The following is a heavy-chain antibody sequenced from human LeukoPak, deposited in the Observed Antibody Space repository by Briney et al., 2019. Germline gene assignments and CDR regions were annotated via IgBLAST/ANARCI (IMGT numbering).Heavy chain of an antibody. V-gene: IGHV3-21*01. Sequence: GGSLRLSCAASGFTFSSYEMNWVRQAPGKGLEWVSSISSGSSYIYYADSVKGRFTISRDNAKNSLYLQMNSLRAEDTAVYYCARVLGTYVDYWGQGTLDTVSS. D-gene: IGHD1-26*01. J-gene: IGHJ4*02. CDR1: GFTFSSYE. CDR3: ARVLGTYVDY. CDR2: ISSGSSYI.